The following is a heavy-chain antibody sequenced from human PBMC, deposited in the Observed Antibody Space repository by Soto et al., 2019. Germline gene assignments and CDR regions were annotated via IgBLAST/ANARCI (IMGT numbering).Heavy chain of an antibody. CDR2: ISGSGGST. CDR3: AKDRAIVEVITTHLFDY. D-gene: IGHD3-22*01. Sequence: PGGSLRLSCAASGFTFSSYAMSWVRQAPGKGLEWVSAISGSGGSTYYADSVKGRFTISRDNSKNTLYLQMNSLRAEDTAVYYCAKDRAIVEVITTHLFDYWGQGTLVTVSS. CDR1: GFTFSSYA. V-gene: IGHV3-23*01. J-gene: IGHJ4*02.